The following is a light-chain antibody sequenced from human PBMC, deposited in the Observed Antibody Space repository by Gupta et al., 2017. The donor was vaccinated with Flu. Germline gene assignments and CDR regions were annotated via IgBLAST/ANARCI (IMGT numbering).Light chain of an antibody. Sequence: ESVLTQSPGTLSLSPGERATLSCRASQSVSSSYLAWYQQKPGLAPRLLIYGASSRATGIPDRYRGSRSGTDFTLTISILEPEHFAVSYCQRDASSPLTFGHGTKVDMK. CDR1: QSVSSSY. CDR3: QRDASSPLT. CDR2: GAS. J-gene: IGKJ3*01. V-gene: IGKV3-20*01.